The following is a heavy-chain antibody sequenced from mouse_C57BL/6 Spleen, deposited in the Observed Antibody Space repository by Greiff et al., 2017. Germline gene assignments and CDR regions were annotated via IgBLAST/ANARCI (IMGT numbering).Heavy chain of an antibody. V-gene: IGHV1-15*01. CDR2: IDPETGGT. J-gene: IGHJ2*01. CDR1: GYTFTDYE. Sequence: VQLQESGAELVRPGASVTLSCKASGYTFTDYEMHWVKQTPVHGLEWIGAIDPETGGTAYNQKFKGKDILTADKSSSTAYMELRSLTSEDSAVYYCTRSMPLYYFDYWGQGTTLTVSS. CDR3: TRSMPLYYFDY.